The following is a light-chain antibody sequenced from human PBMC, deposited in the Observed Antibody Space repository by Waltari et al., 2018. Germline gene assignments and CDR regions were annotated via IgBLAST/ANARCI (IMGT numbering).Light chain of an antibody. J-gene: IGKJ2*01. CDR1: QGIRND. V-gene: IGKV1-17*01. Sequence: DIQMTQSPSSLSASVGDRVTITCRASQGIRNDLAWYQQKPGKAPKRLIYAASSLQSVVPSRFSGSGSGTEFTLTISSLQPEDFATYYCLQVNSYPRTFGQGTKLDIK. CDR2: AAS. CDR3: LQVNSYPRT.